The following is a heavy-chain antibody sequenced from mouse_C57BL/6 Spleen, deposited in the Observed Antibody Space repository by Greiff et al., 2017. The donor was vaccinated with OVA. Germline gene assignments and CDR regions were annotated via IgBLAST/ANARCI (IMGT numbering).Heavy chain of an antibody. CDR3: ARPLLLPHAMDY. D-gene: IGHD1-1*01. V-gene: IGHV5-17*01. CDR2: ISSGSSTI. Sequence: EVMLVESGGGLVKPGGSLKLSCAASGFTFSDYGMHWVRQAPEKGLEWVAYISSGSSTIYYADTVKGRFTISRDNAKNTLFLQMTSLRSEDTAMYYCARPLLLPHAMDYWGQGTSVTVSS. CDR1: GFTFSDYG. J-gene: IGHJ4*01.